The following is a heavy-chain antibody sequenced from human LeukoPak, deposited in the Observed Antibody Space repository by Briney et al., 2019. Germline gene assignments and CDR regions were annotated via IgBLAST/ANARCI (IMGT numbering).Heavy chain of an antibody. CDR1: GGSISSYY. J-gene: IGHJ4*02. CDR2: IYYSGST. CDR3: ATLTTVTTH. D-gene: IGHD4-17*01. Sequence: SETLSLTCTVSGGSISSYYWSWLRQPPGKGLEWIGYIYYSGSTNYNPSLKSRVTISVDTSKNQFSLKLSSVTAADTAVYYCATLTTVTTHWGQGTLVTVSS. V-gene: IGHV4-59*01.